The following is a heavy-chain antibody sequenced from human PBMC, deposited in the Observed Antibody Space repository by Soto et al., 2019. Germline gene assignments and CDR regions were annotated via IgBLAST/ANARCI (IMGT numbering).Heavy chain of an antibody. D-gene: IGHD2-2*01. Sequence: QVQLQQWGAGLLKPSETLSLTCAVYGGSVSGYYWSWIRQPPGKGLEWIGEINHSGSTNYNPSLKSRVTISVDTSKNQFSLKLSSVTAADTAVYYCARGGCSSTSCWGWFDPWGQGTLVTVSS. CDR2: INHSGST. J-gene: IGHJ5*02. CDR1: GGSVSGYY. V-gene: IGHV4-34*01. CDR3: ARGGCSSTSCWGWFDP.